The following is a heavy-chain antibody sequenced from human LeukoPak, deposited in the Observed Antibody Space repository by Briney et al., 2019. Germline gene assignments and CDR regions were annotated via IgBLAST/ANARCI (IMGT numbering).Heavy chain of an antibody. V-gene: IGHV1-46*01. CDR1: GYTFTTYY. J-gene: IGHJ4*02. CDR2: INPSGGGT. CDR3: ARGLGDHFDY. Sequence: ASVKVSCTASGYTFTTYYMHWVRQAPGQGLEWMGIINPSGGGTSYAQKFQGRVTMTGDTSTSTVYMELSSLRSEDTAVYYCARGLGDHFDYWGQGTLVTVSS. D-gene: IGHD2-21*02.